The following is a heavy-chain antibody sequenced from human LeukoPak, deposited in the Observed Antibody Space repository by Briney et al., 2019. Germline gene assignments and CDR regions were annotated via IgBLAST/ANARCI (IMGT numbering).Heavy chain of an antibody. CDR3: ARERDGYNRDAFDI. CDR1: GFTVSSNY. CDR2: IYSGGST. Sequence: PGGSLRLSCAASGFTVSSNYMSWVRQAPGKGLEWVSVIYSGGSTYYADSVKGRFTISRDNSKNTLYLQMNSLRAEDTAVYYCARERDGYNRDAFDIWGQGTMVTVSS. V-gene: IGHV3-53*01. J-gene: IGHJ3*02. D-gene: IGHD5-24*01.